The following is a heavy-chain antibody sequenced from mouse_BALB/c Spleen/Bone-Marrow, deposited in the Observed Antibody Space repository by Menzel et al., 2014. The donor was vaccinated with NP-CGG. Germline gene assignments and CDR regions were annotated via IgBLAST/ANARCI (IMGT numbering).Heavy chain of an antibody. J-gene: IGHJ2*01. Sequence: LQESGETVKISCKASGYAFTDYSIHWVKQAPGKGLEWMAWINTETGEPTYADDFKGRFAFSLETSASTAYLQIINLKNEDTATYFCARRSIMITTSNFDYWGQGTTLTVSS. CDR2: INTETGEP. D-gene: IGHD2-4*01. CDR1: GYAFTDYS. CDR3: ARRSIMITTSNFDY. V-gene: IGHV9-2-1*01.